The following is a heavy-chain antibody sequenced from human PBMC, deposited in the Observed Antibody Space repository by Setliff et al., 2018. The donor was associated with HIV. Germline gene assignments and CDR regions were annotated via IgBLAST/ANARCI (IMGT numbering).Heavy chain of an antibody. Sequence: GGSLRLSCAASRITFSSHGMHWVRQAPGKWLEWVAVISYVGSNRYYADSVKGRFTISRDNSKNTLYLQMNSLRAEDTAVYYCARDPSAEILTGYKSYYYYMDVWGKGTTVTVSS. CDR3: ARDPSAEILTGYKSYYYYMDV. CDR1: RITFSSHG. D-gene: IGHD3-9*01. J-gene: IGHJ6*03. CDR2: ISYVGSNR. V-gene: IGHV3-30*01.